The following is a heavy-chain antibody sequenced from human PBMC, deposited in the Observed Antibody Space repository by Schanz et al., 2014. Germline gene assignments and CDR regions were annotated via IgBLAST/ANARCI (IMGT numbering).Heavy chain of an antibody. CDR3: ANNWNLDY. CDR1: GFTFSIYA. Sequence: VQLLESGGGLVQPGGSLRLSCSASGFTFSIYAMHWVRQAPGKGLEYVSAISHDGYSTYYADSVKGRFTISRDNSKNTLYLQMNSLRAEDTAVYYCANNWNLDYWGQGTLVTVSS. CDR2: ISHDGYST. J-gene: IGHJ4*02. V-gene: IGHV3-64*04. D-gene: IGHD1-20*01.